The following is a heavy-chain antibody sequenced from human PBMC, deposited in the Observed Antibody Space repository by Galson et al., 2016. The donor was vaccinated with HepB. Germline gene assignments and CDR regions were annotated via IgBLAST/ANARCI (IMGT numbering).Heavy chain of an antibody. CDR1: GYSFAHFW. CDR3: VRDGYCSGGSCSSKFFFVY. J-gene: IGHJ4*02. Sequence: QSGAEVKKPGESLQISCKASGYSFAHFWIGWVRQMPGKGLEWMGIIYPSDSDTTYSPSFQGQVTISADTSTDTAYLQWNSLKASDTAMYYCVRDGYCSGGSCSSKFFFVYWGQGTLVTVSS. CDR2: IYPSDSDT. D-gene: IGHD2-15*01. V-gene: IGHV5-51*01.